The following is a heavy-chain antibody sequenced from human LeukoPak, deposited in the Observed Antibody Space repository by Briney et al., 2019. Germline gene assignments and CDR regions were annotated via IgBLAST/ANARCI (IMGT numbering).Heavy chain of an antibody. CDR2: ISWNSGTI. J-gene: IGHJ4*02. CDR3: AKVTNYDSGPGYFDY. V-gene: IGHV3-9*01. CDR1: GFTFDDYA. Sequence: GGSLRLSCAASGFTFDDYAMHWVRQAPGKGLEWVSGISWNSGTIGYADSVKGRFTISRDNAKNSLYLQMNSLRAEDTALYYCAKVTNYDSGPGYFDYWGQGALVTVSS. D-gene: IGHD3-3*01.